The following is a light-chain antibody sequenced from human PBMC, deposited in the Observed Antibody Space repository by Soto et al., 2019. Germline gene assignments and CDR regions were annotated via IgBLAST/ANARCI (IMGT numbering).Light chain of an antibody. CDR3: QQYNSHST. Sequence: DIQMTQSPSTLSASVGDTVTITCRASQSISTWLAWYQQKPGKAPKVILYGASILESGVPSRFSGSGSGTEFTLTISSLQPDDFATYYCQQYNSHSTFGQGTKVEIK. CDR1: QSISTW. J-gene: IGKJ1*01. CDR2: GAS. V-gene: IGKV1-5*03.